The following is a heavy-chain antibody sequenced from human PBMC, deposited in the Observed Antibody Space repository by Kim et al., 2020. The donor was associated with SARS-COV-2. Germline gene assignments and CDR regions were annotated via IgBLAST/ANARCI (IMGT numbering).Heavy chain of an antibody. Sequence: GGSLRLSCAASGFTFSSYAMSWVRQAPGKGLEWVSTITAGGGTTYYADSVKGRFTISRDNSKNTLYLQMNSLRAEGTAVYYCAKGPVVSARLYYFDFWGQGALVTVSS. CDR3: AKGPVVSARLYYFDF. D-gene: IGHD6-6*01. CDR2: ITAGGGTT. V-gene: IGHV3-23*01. CDR1: GFTFSSYA. J-gene: IGHJ4*02.